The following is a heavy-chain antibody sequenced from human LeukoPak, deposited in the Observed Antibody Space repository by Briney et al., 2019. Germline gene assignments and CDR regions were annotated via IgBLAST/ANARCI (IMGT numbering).Heavy chain of an antibody. D-gene: IGHD5-12*01. CDR2: IRSKAYGGTT. CDR3: TRGWLPQGDYYYYYMDV. V-gene: IGHV3-49*04. J-gene: IGHJ6*03. Sequence: GGSLRLSCAASGFTFSSYSMNWVRQAPGKGLEWVSFIRSKAYGGTTEYAASVKGRFTISRDDSKSIAYLQMNSLKTEDTAVYYCTRGWLPQGDYYYYYMDVWGNGTTVTVSS. CDR1: GFTFSSYS.